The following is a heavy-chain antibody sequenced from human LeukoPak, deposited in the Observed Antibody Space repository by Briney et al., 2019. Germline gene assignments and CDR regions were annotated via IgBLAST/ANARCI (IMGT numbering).Heavy chain of an antibody. CDR1: GFTFSSYS. D-gene: IGHD3-22*01. J-gene: IGHJ4*02. V-gene: IGHV3-21*04. CDR2: ISSSSSYI. Sequence: PGGSLRLSCAASGFTFSSYSMNWVRQAPGKGLEWVPSISSSSSYIYYADSVKGRFTISTDNSKKTLYLQINSLRAEDTAVYYCAKGPYSYDNRGSYPTYFDSWGQGTLVTVSS. CDR3: AKGPYSYDNRGSYPTYFDS.